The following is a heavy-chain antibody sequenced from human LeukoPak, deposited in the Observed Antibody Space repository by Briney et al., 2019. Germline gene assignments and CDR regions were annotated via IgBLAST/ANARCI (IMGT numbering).Heavy chain of an antibody. CDR1: GYTFTSYG. D-gene: IGHD2-2*02. Sequence: ASVKVSCKASGYTFTSYGISWVRQAPGQGLEWMGWISAYNGNTNYAQKLQGRVTMTTDTSTSTAYMELRSLRSDDTAVYYCARGALIVVVPAAIPYYYGMDVWGQGTTVTVSS. J-gene: IGHJ6*02. CDR3: ARGALIVVVPAAIPYYYGMDV. V-gene: IGHV1-18*01. CDR2: ISAYNGNT.